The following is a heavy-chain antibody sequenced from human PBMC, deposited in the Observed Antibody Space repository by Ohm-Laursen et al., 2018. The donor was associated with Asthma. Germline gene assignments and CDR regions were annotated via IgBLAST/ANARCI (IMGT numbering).Heavy chain of an antibody. CDR2: ISYDGSNK. J-gene: IGHJ4*02. CDR3: AKEGADRTQIDY. D-gene: IGHD3-22*01. V-gene: IGHV3-30*18. CDR1: GFTFSSYG. Sequence: SLRLSCTASGFTFSSYGMHWVRQAPGKGLEWVAVISYDGSNKYYADSVKGRFTISRDNSKNTVYLQMNSLTAEDTALYYCAKEGADRTQIDYWGQGTLVTVSS.